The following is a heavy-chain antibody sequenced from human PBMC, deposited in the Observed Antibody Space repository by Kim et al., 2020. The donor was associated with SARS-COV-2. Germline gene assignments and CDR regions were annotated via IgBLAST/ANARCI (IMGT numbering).Heavy chain of an antibody. Sequence: YRDAVKERLTISRDNSKHPLYLQMNSLRAEDTAVYYCAKVHHSGSTSGHYWGQGTRVNVSS. V-gene: IGHV3-23*01. CDR3: AKVHHSGSTSGHY. J-gene: IGHJ4*02. D-gene: IGHD1-26*01.